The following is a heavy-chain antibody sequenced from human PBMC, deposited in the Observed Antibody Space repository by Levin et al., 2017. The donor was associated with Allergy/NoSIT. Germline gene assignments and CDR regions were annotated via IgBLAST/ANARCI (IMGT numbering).Heavy chain of an antibody. CDR2: INQDGTEK. Sequence: GGSLRLSCAATGFTISSYWMSWVRQAPGKGLEWVANINQDGTEKYSVDSVKGRFTISRDNAENSLYLQMNSLRAEDTAVYYCARDSLGYYDDSGYSNHWGQGTLVTVSS. D-gene: IGHD3-22*01. CDR3: ARDSLGYYDDSGYSNH. CDR1: GFTISSYW. J-gene: IGHJ5*02. V-gene: IGHV3-7*04.